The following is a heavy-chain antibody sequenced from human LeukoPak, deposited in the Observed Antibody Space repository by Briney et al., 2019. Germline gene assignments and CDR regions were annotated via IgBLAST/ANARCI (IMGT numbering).Heavy chain of an antibody. Sequence: GGSLRLSCAASGFTFSSYGMHWVRQAPGKGLEWVAFIRYDGSNKYYADSVKGRFTISRDNSKNTLYLQMNSLRAEDTAVYYCAKEPPLVRRYGDYSPWGQGTLVTVSS. V-gene: IGHV3-30*02. CDR2: IRYDGSNK. J-gene: IGHJ5*02. CDR3: AKEPPLVRRYGDYSP. D-gene: IGHD4-17*01. CDR1: GFTFSSYG.